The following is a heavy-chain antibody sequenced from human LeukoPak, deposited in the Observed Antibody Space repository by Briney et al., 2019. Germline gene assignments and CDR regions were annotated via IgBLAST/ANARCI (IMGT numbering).Heavy chain of an antibody. Sequence: ASVKVSCKASGYTFVNFGLIWVRQAPGKGLEWMGGFDPEDGETIYAQKFQGRVTMTEDTSTDTAYMELSSLRSEDTAVYYCATESRQGRNYYDSSGYRGAFDIWGQGTMVTVSS. J-gene: IGHJ3*02. CDR1: GYTFVNFG. CDR2: FDPEDGET. D-gene: IGHD3-22*01. CDR3: ATESRQGRNYYDSSGYRGAFDI. V-gene: IGHV1-24*01.